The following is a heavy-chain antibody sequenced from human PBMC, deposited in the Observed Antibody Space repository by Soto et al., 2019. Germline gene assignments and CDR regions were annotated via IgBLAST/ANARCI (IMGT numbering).Heavy chain of an antibody. J-gene: IGHJ6*02. CDR3: ATTVDTAMVDYYYYGMDV. CDR1: GYTFTSCY. D-gene: IGHD5-18*01. Sequence: ASVKVSCKASGYTFTSCYMHWVRQAPGQGLEWMGIINPSGGSTSYAQKFQGRVTMTRDTSTSTVYMELSSLRSEDTAMYYCATTVDTAMVDYYYYGMDVWGQGTTVTVSS. V-gene: IGHV1-46*01. CDR2: INPSGGST.